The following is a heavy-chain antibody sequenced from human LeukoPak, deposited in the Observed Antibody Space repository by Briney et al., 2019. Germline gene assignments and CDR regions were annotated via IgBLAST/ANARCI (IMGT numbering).Heavy chain of an antibody. V-gene: IGHV3-23*01. CDR1: GFPFSSYA. J-gene: IGHJ6*04. CDR3: AKRVAYDYGMDV. Sequence: GSLSLSCAASGFPFSSYAMSWVRQAPGKGLEWVSVISGSGGSTYYTDSVKGRFTISRDNSKNTLYLQMNSLRAEDTAVYYCAKRVAYDYGMDVWGKGTTVTVSS. CDR2: ISGSGGST.